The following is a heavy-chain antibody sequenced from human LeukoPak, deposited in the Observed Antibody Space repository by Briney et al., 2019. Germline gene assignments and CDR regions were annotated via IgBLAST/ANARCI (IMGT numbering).Heavy chain of an antibody. Sequence: GGSLRLSCAASGFTVSSNYMSWVRQAPGKGLEWVSYISSSGSTIYYADSVRGRFTISRDNSKNTLYLQMNSLRAEDTAVYYCAKAGAATDEEQWLEKFDYWGQGTLVTVSS. J-gene: IGHJ4*02. CDR3: AKAGAATDEEQWLEKFDY. CDR2: ISSSGSTI. D-gene: IGHD6-19*01. V-gene: IGHV3-11*01. CDR1: GFTVSSNY.